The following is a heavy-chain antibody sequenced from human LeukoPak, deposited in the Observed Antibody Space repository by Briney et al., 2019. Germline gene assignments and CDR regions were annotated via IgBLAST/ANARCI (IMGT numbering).Heavy chain of an antibody. J-gene: IGHJ4*02. Sequence: GGSLRLSCAASGFTFSDYWMSWVRQAPGKGPEWVANIHQDGSERNYVDSVKGRFTISRDDAKNSLYLQMNSLRAEDTAVYYCASGYSGYDLLENDYWGQGTLVTVSS. V-gene: IGHV3-7*03. D-gene: IGHD5-12*01. CDR2: IHQDGSER. CDR1: GFTFSDYW. CDR3: ASGYSGYDLLENDY.